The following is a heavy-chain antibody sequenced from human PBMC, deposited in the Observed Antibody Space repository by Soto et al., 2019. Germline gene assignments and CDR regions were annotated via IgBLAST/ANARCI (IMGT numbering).Heavy chain of an antibody. J-gene: IGHJ3*02. CDR1: GYPVTAYY. D-gene: IGHD3-3*01. CDR2: INPATGAA. V-gene: IGHV1-2*02. Sequence: QLHLVQSGAVVKKPGASVTVSCSASGYPVTAYYMHWVRQAPGRGLEWMGGINPATGAAKYTQTFQGRVTMTRDTSTSTFFIELSGLTSEDTAVFYCARGGGVGVAGSAAFDMWGQGTLVTVSS. CDR3: ARGGGVGVAGSAAFDM.